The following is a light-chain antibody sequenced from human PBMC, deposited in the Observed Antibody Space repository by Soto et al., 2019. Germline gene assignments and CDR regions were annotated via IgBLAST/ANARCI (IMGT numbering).Light chain of an antibody. Sequence: EIVLTQSPGTLSLSPWERATLSCRASQSVSTNYLAWHQQKPGQAPRLLISGASSRATGIPDRFSGSGSGTDFTLTISRLEAEDFAVYYCQQYGSSAWTFGQGTKVDIK. V-gene: IGKV3-20*01. J-gene: IGKJ1*01. CDR3: QQYGSSAWT. CDR2: GAS. CDR1: QSVSTNY.